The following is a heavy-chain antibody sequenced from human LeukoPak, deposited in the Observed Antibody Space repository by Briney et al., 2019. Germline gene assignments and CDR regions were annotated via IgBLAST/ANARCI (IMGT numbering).Heavy chain of an antibody. CDR2: ISGSGGST. CDR1: GFTFSSYA. CDR3: AKDLQTYYYDSSGYYRPNYFDY. J-gene: IGHJ4*02. D-gene: IGHD3-22*01. Sequence: GGSLRLSCAASGFTFSSYAMSWVRQAPGKGLEWVSAISGSGGSTYYADSVKGRFTTSRDNSKNTLYLQMNSLRAEDTAVYYCAKDLQTYYYDSSGYYRPNYFDYWGQGTLVTVSS. V-gene: IGHV3-23*01.